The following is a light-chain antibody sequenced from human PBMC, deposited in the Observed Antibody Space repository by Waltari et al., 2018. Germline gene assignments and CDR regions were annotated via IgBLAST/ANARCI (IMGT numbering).Light chain of an antibody. Sequence: QSALTQPASVSGSPGQSITIPCTGTSSAVGRDTLVPWYQQPPGKAPKPMIYEVSKRPSGVSNRFSGSKSGNTASLTISGLQAEDEADYYCCSYAGSSTWVFGGGTKLTVL. CDR2: EVS. J-gene: IGLJ2*01. V-gene: IGLV2-23*02. CDR3: CSYAGSSTWV. CDR1: SSAVGRDTL.